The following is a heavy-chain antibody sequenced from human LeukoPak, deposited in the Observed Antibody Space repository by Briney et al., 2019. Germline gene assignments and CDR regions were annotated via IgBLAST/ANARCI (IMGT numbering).Heavy chain of an antibody. Sequence: RASVKVSCKASGYTFTNNGISRVRQAPGQGLEWMGWISAYNGITKYAQKLQGRVTMTTDTSASTAYMELRSLRSDDTAVYYCARDPRGSSDYWGQGTLVTVSS. CDR1: GYTFTNNG. D-gene: IGHD2-15*01. J-gene: IGHJ4*02. CDR3: ARDPRGSSDY. V-gene: IGHV1-18*01. CDR2: ISAYNGIT.